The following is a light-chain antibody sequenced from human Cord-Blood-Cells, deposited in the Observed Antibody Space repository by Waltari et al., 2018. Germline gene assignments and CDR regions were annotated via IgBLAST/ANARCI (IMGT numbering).Light chain of an antibody. J-gene: IGKJ3*01. CDR3: QQRSNWLT. CDR2: DAS. V-gene: IGKV3-11*01. Sequence: EIVLTQSPATLSLSPGERATLSCRASQSVSSYLAWYQQKPGQGPRILIYDASNRATGIPARFSGSGSGTDFTLTISSLEPEDFAVYYCQQRSNWLTFGPGTKVDIK. CDR1: QSVSSY.